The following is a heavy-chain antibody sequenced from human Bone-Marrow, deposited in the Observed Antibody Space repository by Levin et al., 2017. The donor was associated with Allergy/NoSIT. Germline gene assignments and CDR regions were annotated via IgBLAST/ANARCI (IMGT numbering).Heavy chain of an antibody. D-gene: IGHD3-3*01. CDR2: IYPGDSDT. Sequence: GESLKISCKGSGYSFTSYWIGWVRQMPGKGLEWMGIIYPGDSDTRYSPSFQGQVTISADKSISTAYLQWSSLKASDTAMYYCAIWVQDFGVVPSWTYFDYWGQGTLVTVSS. CDR1: GYSFTSYW. CDR3: AIWVQDFGVVPSWTYFDY. J-gene: IGHJ4*02. V-gene: IGHV5-51*01.